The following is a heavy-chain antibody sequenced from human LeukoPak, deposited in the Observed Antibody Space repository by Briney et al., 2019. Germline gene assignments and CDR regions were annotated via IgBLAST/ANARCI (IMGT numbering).Heavy chain of an antibody. CDR2: ISSSSSTI. CDR3: ARGGSSWYRGENWFDP. V-gene: IGHV3-48*02. J-gene: IGHJ5*02. Sequence: GGSLRLSCAASGFTFSSYSMNWVRQAPGKGLEWVSYISSSSSTIYYAVSVKGRFTISRDNAKNSLYLQMNSLRDEDTAVYYCARGGSSWYRGENWFDPWGQGTLVTVSS. CDR1: GFTFSSYS. D-gene: IGHD6-13*01.